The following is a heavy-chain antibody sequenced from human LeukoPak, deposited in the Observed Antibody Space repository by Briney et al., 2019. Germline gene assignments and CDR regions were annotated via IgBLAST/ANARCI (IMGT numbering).Heavy chain of an antibody. CDR3: ARDLRTAMVSPFDY. CDR1: GIIFSNYW. J-gene: IGHJ4*02. D-gene: IGHD5-18*01. Sequence: GGSLRLSCAASGIIFSNYWMHWVRQAPGKGLVWVSRINRDGSSTSYADSAKGRFTISRDNAKNSLYLQMNSLRAEDTAVYYCARDLRTAMVSPFDYWGQGTLVTVSS. CDR2: INRDGSST. V-gene: IGHV3-74*01.